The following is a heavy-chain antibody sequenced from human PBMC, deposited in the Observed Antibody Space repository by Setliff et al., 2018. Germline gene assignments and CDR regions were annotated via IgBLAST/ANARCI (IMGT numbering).Heavy chain of an antibody. CDR2: ISAYSGDT. CDR1: GHTFITFG. J-gene: IGHJ4*02. CDR3: AYDSSGYYPGY. Sequence: GASVKVSCKASGHTFITFGISWVRQAPGQGLEWMGWISAYSGDTKYAEKFQGRVTMTMDTSTGIAYMELRSLRSDDTAVYICAYDSSGYYPGYWGQGTLVTVSS. D-gene: IGHD3-22*01. V-gene: IGHV1-18*01.